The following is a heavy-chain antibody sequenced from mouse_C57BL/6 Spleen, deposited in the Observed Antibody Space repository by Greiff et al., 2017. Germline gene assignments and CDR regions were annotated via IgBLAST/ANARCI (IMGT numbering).Heavy chain of an antibody. CDR1: GFTFSSYA. J-gene: IGHJ1*03. Sequence: EVQLQQSGGGLVKPGGSLKLSCAASGFTFSSYAMSWVRQTPEKRLEWVATISDGGSYTYYPENVKGRLNINRDNAKNNLYMQMSHLKSEDTAMYYCARGGTYGYDGDWYCDVWGTGTTVTVSS. V-gene: IGHV5-4*01. CDR3: ARGGTYGYDGDWYCDV. CDR2: ISDGGSYT. D-gene: IGHD2-2*01.